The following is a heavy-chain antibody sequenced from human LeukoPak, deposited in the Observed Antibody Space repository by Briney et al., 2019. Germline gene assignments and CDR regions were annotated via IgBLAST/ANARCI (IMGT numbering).Heavy chain of an antibody. CDR2: IYYSGST. CDR3: ARLGDDNCGGDCLGLWDY. CDR1: GYSISNSNW. Sequence: PSDTLSLTCAVSGYSISNSNWWGWIRQPPGKGLEWIRYIYYSGSTYYNPSLKSRVTISVDTSKNQFSLKLSSVTAADTAVYYCARLGDDNCGGDCLGLWDYWGQGTLVTVSS. D-gene: IGHD2-21*01. V-gene: IGHV4-28*01. J-gene: IGHJ4*02.